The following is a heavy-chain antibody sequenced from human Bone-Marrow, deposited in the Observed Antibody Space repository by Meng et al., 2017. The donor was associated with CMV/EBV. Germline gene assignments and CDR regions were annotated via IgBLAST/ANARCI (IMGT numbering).Heavy chain of an antibody. CDR1: GFTFNNYA. J-gene: IGHJ4*02. Sequence: SCAASGFTFNNYAMSWVRQAPGKGLEWVSAISGSGGATYYADSVKSRFTISRDNSKNTLYLQMNSLRAEDTAVYYCAKDYVWGSYRALDYWGQGTLVTVS. CDR3: AKDYVWGSYRALDY. D-gene: IGHD3-16*02. V-gene: IGHV3-23*01. CDR2: ISGSGGAT.